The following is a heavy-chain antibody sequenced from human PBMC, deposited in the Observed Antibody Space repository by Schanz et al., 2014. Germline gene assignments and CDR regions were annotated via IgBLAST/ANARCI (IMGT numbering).Heavy chain of an antibody. CDR2: IWSDGSGK. D-gene: IGHD3-9*01. Sequence: QVQLVESGGCVVQPGGSLRLSCAASGFIFSNYGMHWVRQAPGKGLEWVAVIWSDGSGKYYADSVKGRFTISRDSPKNTLYLQMNSLRAEDTAVYYCAKQIHYDILTVTRNWGQGTLVTVSS. CDR1: GFIFSNYG. CDR3: AKQIHYDILTVTRN. V-gene: IGHV3-33*06. J-gene: IGHJ4*02.